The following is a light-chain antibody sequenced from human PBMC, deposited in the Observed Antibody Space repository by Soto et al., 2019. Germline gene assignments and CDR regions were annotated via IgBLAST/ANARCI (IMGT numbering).Light chain of an antibody. CDR3: QQRYNWPLT. J-gene: IGKJ4*01. CDR2: AAS. Sequence: IVLMQSPGTLSLSHGERATLSCRASQTMTGSDVAWYQQKPGQAPRLLIYAASYRATGISDKFSGSGSGTDFSLTISSLEPEDFAIYYCQQRYNWPLTFGGGTKVDIK. V-gene: IGKV3-11*01. CDR1: QTMTGS.